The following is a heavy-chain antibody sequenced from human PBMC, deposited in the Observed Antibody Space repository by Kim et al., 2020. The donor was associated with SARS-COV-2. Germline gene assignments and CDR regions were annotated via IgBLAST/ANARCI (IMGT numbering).Heavy chain of an antibody. D-gene: IGHD3-10*01. V-gene: IGHV1-69*04. J-gene: IGHJ4*02. CDR3: ARVDRYYYGSGSYYSN. Sequence: KVQGRVTITADKSTSTAYMELSSLRAEDTAVYYCARVDRYYYGSGSYYSNWGQGTLVTVSS.